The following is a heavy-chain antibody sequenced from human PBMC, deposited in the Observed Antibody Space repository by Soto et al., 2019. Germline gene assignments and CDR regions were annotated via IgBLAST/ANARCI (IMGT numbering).Heavy chain of an antibody. CDR2: IYYSGST. Sequence: QLQLQESGPGLVKPSETLSLTCTVSGGSISSSSYYWGWIRQPPGKGLEWIGSIYYSGSTYYNPSLKSRVTISGDTSKNQFSLKLGSVTAADTAVYYCARLTYYDYVWRGASPYCGQGTLVTVSS. V-gene: IGHV4-39*01. J-gene: IGHJ4*02. CDR3: ARLTYYDYVWRGASPY. D-gene: IGHD3-16*01. CDR1: GGSISSSSYY.